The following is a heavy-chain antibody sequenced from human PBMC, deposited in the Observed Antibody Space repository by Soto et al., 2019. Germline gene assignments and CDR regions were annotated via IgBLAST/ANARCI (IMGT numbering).Heavy chain of an antibody. CDR2: ISAYNGNT. J-gene: IGHJ4*02. CDR3: AREGWLSGGDCYDY. CDR1: GYTFTSYG. Sequence: ASVKVSCKSSGYTFTSYGISWVRQAPGQGLEWMGWISAYNGNTNYAQKLQGRVTMTTDTSTSTAYMELRRLRSDDTAVYYCAREGWLSGGDCYDYWGQGTLVTVSS. D-gene: IGHD2-15*01. V-gene: IGHV1-18*01.